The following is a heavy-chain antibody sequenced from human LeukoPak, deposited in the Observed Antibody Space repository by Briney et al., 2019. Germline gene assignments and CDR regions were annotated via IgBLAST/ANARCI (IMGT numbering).Heavy chain of an antibody. CDR2: IYYSGST. V-gene: IGHV4-39*01. CDR1: GGSISSSSYY. D-gene: IGHD3-10*01. Sequence: SETLSLTCTVSGGSISSSSYYWGWIRQPPGKGLEWIGSIYYSGSTYYNPSLKSRVTISVDTSKNQFSLKLSSVTAADTAVYYCARLSRFGTRFDYWGQETLVTVSS. CDR3: ARLSRFGTRFDY. J-gene: IGHJ4*02.